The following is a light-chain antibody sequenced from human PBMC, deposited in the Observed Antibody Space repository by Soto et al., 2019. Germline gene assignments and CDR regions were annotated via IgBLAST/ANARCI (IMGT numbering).Light chain of an antibody. CDR1: QSVGSN. J-gene: IGKJ1*01. V-gene: IGKV3-15*01. CDR2: GAS. CDR3: QQYNNWPPDRT. Sequence: EIVMTQSPATLSVSPGERATLSCRASQSVGSNLAWYQQRPVQAPRLLIYGASTSATGVPDRFSGSGSGTEFTLTISSLQSEDFGIYFCQQYNNWPPDRTFGQGTKVEIK.